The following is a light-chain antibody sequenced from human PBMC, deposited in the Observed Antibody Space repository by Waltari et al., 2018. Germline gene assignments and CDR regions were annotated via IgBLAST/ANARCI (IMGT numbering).Light chain of an antibody. CDR3: QHYVRLPAT. J-gene: IGKJ1*01. CDR1: QSVSRT. V-gene: IGKV3-20*01. Sequence: EIVLTQSPGTLSLPPGDRATLSCRASQSVSRTLAWYQLKPGQAPRLLIFGASNRATGIPDRFSGSGSGTDCSLIITRREPEESAMYYCQHYVRLPATFGQGTKVEIK. CDR2: GAS.